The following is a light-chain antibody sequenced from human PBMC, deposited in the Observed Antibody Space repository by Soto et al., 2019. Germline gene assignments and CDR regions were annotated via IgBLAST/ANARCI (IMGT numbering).Light chain of an antibody. V-gene: IGLV2-8*01. CDR3: SSYAGSNKPLYV. CDR2: EVS. CDR1: SSDVGGYNY. Sequence: QSVLTQPPSASGSPGQSVTISCTGTSSDVGGYNYVSWYQQHPGKAPKLMIYEVSKRPSGVPDRFSGSKSGNTASLTVSGLQAEDEADYYSSSYAGSNKPLYVFGTGTKVTVL. J-gene: IGLJ1*01.